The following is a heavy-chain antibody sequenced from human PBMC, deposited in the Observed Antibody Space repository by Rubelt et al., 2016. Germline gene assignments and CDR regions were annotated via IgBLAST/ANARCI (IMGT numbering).Heavy chain of an antibody. V-gene: IGHV1-46*01. Sequence: MHWVRQAPGQGLEWMGIINPSSSSTGYAQKFQGRVTMTRDTSTNTVYMELSSLKSEDTAVYYCARGGMDTAMVTEPPFGWFDPWGQGTLVTVSS. CDR3: ARGGMDTAMVTEPPFGWFDP. CDR2: INPSSSST. D-gene: IGHD5-18*01. J-gene: IGHJ5*02.